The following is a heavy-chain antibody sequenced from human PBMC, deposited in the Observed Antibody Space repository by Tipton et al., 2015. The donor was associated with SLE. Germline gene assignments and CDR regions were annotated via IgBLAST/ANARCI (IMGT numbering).Heavy chain of an antibody. V-gene: IGHV4-59*12. CDR3: ARGLLILDSSWPSFDY. CDR1: GGSISSYY. D-gene: IGHD6-13*01. Sequence: TLSLTCTVSGGSISSYYWSWIRQPPGKGLEWIGYIYYSGSTNYNPSLKSRVTISVDTSKNQFSLKVSSVTAADTAVYYCARGLLILDSSWPSFDYWGQGTLVTVSS. CDR2: IYYSGST. J-gene: IGHJ4*02.